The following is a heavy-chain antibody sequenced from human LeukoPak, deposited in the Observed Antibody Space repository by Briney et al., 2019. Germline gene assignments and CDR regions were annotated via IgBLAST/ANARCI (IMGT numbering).Heavy chain of an antibody. CDR1: GFRFSVYA. J-gene: IGHJ6*02. CDR3: AKWVPRSLESIYGMDV. V-gene: IGHV3-23*01. D-gene: IGHD3-3*01. Sequence: GGSLRLSCAASGFRFSVYAMNWVRQAPGKGLEWVSGMSGTGGTSYYADSVKGRFTISRDNYRNTLDLQMNSLRAEDTAVYYCAKWVPRSLESIYGMDVWGQGTTVIVSS. CDR2: MSGTGGTS.